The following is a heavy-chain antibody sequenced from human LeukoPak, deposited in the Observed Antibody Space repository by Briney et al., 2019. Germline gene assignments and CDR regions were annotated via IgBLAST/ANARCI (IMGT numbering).Heavy chain of an antibody. V-gene: IGHV1-8*03. J-gene: IGHJ4*02. D-gene: IGHD5-18*01. CDR1: GYTFTSYD. CDR2: MNPNSGTT. CDR3: AREIGPIQLHLWGSAFDY. Sequence: ASVKVSCKASGYTFTSYDIHWVRQATGQGLEWLGWMNPNSGTTAYAQKFQGRVTITRNTSISTAYMELSSLRSEDTAVYYCAREIGPIQLHLWGSAFDYWGQGTLVTVSS.